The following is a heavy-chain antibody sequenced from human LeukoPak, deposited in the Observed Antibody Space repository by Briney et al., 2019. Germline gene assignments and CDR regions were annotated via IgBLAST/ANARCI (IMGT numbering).Heavy chain of an antibody. V-gene: IGHV3-23*01. CDR1: GFTFSSYA. Sequence: GGSLRLSCAASGFTFSSYAMSWVRQAPGKGLEWVSAISFSGGSTYYADSVKGRFTISRDNSKNTLYLQMNSLRAEDTAVYYCAKDVWARQQLPPGLDYWGQGTLVTVSS. J-gene: IGHJ4*02. D-gene: IGHD6-13*01. CDR3: AKDVWARQQLPPGLDY. CDR2: ISFSGGST.